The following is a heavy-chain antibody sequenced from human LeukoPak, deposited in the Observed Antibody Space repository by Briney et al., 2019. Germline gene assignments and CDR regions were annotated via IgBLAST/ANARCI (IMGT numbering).Heavy chain of an antibody. Sequence: GASVKVSCKASGGTFSSYAISWVRQAPGQGLEWMGGIIPIFGTANYAQKFQGRVTITADESTSTAYMELSSLRSEDTAVYYCARFLTGQYYFDYRGQGTLVTVSS. V-gene: IGHV1-69*13. CDR2: IIPIFGTA. CDR3: ARFLTGQYYFDY. J-gene: IGHJ4*02. D-gene: IGHD3-10*01. CDR1: GGTFSSYA.